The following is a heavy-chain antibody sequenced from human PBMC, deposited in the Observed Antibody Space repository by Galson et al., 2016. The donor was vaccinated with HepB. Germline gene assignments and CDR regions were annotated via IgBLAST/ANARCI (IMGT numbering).Heavy chain of an antibody. CDR1: GFAFVDYH. Sequence: SLRLSCAASGFAFVDYHMSWIRQAPGKGPQWVAYISGSGSVIYYEDSVRGRFTISKDNAKNLLYLQLSSLRVEDTAVYYCVRSACGDWHAVWGQGTNVTVSS. V-gene: IGHV3-11*01. D-gene: IGHD1-1*01. J-gene: IGHJ4*02. CDR2: ISGSGSVI. CDR3: VRSACGDWHAV.